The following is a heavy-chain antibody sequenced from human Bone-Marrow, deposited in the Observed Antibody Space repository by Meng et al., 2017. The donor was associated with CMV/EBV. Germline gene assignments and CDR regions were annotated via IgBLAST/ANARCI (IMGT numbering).Heavy chain of an antibody. Sequence: QWPLVQSGAEVKKPGASVKVSCKASGYTFTSYDINSVRQAAGQGLEWMGWMNPNSGNTDYAQKFQGRVTMTRNISKSTAYMDLSSLRSEDTAVYYCATGVADFEYWGQGTLVTVSS. CDR3: ATGVADFEY. CDR2: MNPNSGNT. D-gene: IGHD6-19*01. V-gene: IGHV1-8*01. CDR1: GYTFTSYD. J-gene: IGHJ4*02.